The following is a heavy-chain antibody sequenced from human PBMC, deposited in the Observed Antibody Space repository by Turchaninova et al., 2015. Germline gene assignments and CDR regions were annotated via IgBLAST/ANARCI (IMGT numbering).Heavy chain of an antibody. J-gene: IGHJ3*02. V-gene: IGHV1-18*01. CDR2: ISAYTGNT. Sequence: QVQLVQSGVEVKKPGASVKVSCKASGYTFTNYGITWVRQAPGQGLEWTGWISAYTGNTNYEQKGQGRVTMTTDTSTSTADLELRRLGADDTAVYYWASTGRGSPLGGCNYGYKDAFDIWGQGTMVTVSS. D-gene: IGHD5-18*01. CDR1: GYTFTNYG. CDR3: ASTGRGSPLGGCNYGYKDAFDI.